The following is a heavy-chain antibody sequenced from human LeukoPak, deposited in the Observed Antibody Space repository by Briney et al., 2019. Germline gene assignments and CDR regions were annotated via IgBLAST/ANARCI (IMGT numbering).Heavy chain of an antibody. J-gene: IGHJ4*02. CDR3: ERSGDDILTGYYSNDY. CDR1: GYTFTSYS. Sequence: APVKVSCKASGYTFTSYSISWVRQAPGQRLEWMGWISAYNGNTNYAQNLHGRVTITTDTTTSTPHMELRSLRSDDTAVYYCERSGDDILTGYYSNDYWGQGTLVTVSS. CDR2: ISAYNGNT. D-gene: IGHD3-9*01. V-gene: IGHV1-18*01.